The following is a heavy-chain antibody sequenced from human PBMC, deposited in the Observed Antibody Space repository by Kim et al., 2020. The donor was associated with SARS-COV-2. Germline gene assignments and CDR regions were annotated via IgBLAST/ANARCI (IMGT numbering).Heavy chain of an antibody. V-gene: IGHV3-21*01. D-gene: IGHD2-15*01. J-gene: IGHJ6*02. Sequence: ADSVKGRITISRDNANNSLYLQMNSLRAEDTAVYYCARQGGAYYYYGMDVWGQGTTVTVSS. CDR3: ARQGGAYYYYGMDV.